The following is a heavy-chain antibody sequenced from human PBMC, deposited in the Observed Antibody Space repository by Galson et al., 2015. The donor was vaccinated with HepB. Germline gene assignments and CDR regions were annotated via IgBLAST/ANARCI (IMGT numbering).Heavy chain of an antibody. Sequence: SLRLSCAASGFTFSNYAMNWVRLAPGKGLEWVSSISGSGDNTYLADSVRGRFTISRDNSKSTLYLQMSSLRVEDTAVYYCAKPGMETWVRGHFDLWGRGTLVTVSS. V-gene: IGHV3-23*01. CDR2: ISGSGDNT. CDR1: GFTFSNYA. J-gene: IGHJ2*01. D-gene: IGHD3-10*01. CDR3: AKPGMETWVRGHFDL.